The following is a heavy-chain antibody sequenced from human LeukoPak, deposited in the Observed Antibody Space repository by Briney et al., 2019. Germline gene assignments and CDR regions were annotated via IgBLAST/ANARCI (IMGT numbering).Heavy chain of an antibody. V-gene: IGHV4-59*01. CDR2: IYYSGST. Sequence: SETLSLTCTVSGGSISSYYWSWIRQPPGEGLEWIGYIYYSGSTNYNPSLKSRVTISVDTSKNQFSLKLSFVTAADTAVYYCAREVVVTAVPYYYYYGMDVWGQGTTVTVSS. J-gene: IGHJ6*02. CDR3: AREVVVTAVPYYYYYGMDV. CDR1: GGSISSYY. D-gene: IGHD2-21*02.